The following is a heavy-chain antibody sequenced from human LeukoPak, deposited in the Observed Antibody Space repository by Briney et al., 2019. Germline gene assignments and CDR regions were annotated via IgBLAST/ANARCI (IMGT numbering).Heavy chain of an antibody. Sequence: ASVKVSCKVSGYTLTELSMHWVRQAPGKGLEWMGGFDPEDGETIYAQKFQGRVTMTEDTSTDTAYMELSSLRSEDTAVYYCATDGSMVGCHAFDIWGQGTMVTVSS. CDR1: GYTLTELS. D-gene: IGHD3-10*02. V-gene: IGHV1-24*01. J-gene: IGHJ3*02. CDR3: ATDGSMVGCHAFDI. CDR2: FDPEDGET.